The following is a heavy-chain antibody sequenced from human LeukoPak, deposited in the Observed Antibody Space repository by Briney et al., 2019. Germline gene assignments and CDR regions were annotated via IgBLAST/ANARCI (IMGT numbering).Heavy chain of an antibody. Sequence: PGGSLRLSCAASGFIFGRDSMNWVRQAPGKGLEWVSRIKGDEMTTNYADSVEGRFTISRDNAKNTVYLEINSLRAEDTAVYYCARGGLFAYYFDYWGQGTLVTVSS. CDR2: IKGDEMTT. D-gene: IGHD3-10*02. J-gene: IGHJ4*02. CDR3: ARGGLFAYYFDY. CDR1: GFIFGRDS. V-gene: IGHV3-74*01.